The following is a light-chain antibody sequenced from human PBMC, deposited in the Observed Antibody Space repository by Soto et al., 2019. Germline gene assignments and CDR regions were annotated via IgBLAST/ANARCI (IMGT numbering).Light chain of an antibody. CDR3: SSYSSTSTVV. CDR2: EVT. Sequence: QSALTQPASVSGSPGQSITISCTGTSSDIAGHKYVSWYQQHPGKAPKLIIFEVTNRPSGVSSRFSASKSGDTASLIISGLQAEDEADYFCSSYSSTSTVVFGGGTKLTVL. V-gene: IGLV2-14*01. J-gene: IGLJ2*01. CDR1: SSDIAGHKY.